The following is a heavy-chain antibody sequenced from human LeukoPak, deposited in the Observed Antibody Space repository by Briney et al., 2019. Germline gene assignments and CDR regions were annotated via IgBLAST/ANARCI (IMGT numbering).Heavy chain of an antibody. CDR1: GGSISSYY. V-gene: IGHV4-4*07. CDR2: IYYSGST. Sequence: SETLSLTCTVSGGSISSYYWSWIRQPAGKGLEWIGRIYYSGSTNYNPSLKSRVTISVDTSKNQFSLKLSSVTAADTAVYYCASNYYGSGSWANWFDPWGQGTLVTVSS. CDR3: ASNYYGSGSWANWFDP. D-gene: IGHD3-10*01. J-gene: IGHJ5*02.